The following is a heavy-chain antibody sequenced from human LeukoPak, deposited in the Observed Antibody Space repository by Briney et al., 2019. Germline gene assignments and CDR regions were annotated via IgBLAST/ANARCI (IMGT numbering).Heavy chain of an antibody. CDR1: GYTFTCYY. V-gene: IGHV1-2*02. D-gene: IGHD1-26*01. Sequence: ASVKVSCKASGYTFTCYYMHWVRQAPGQGLEWMGWINPNSGGTNYAQKFQGRVTMTRDTSISTAYMELSRLRSDDTAVYYCARVKWELLRYFDYWGQGTLVTVSS. J-gene: IGHJ4*02. CDR2: INPNSGGT. CDR3: ARVKWELLRYFDY.